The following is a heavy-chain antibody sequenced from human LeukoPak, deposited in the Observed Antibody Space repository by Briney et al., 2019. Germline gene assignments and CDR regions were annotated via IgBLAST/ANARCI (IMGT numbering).Heavy chain of an antibody. CDR3: ARVVIHPYDSSGYQGVDY. CDR2: IYYSGST. J-gene: IGHJ4*02. Sequence: NPSQTLSLTCTVSGGSISSGGYYWSWTRQHPGKGLEWIGYIYYSGSTYYNPSLKSRVTISVDTSKNQFSLKLSSVTAADTAVYYCARVVIHPYDSSGYQGVDYWGQGTLVTVSS. CDR1: GGSISSGGYY. D-gene: IGHD3-22*01. V-gene: IGHV4-31*03.